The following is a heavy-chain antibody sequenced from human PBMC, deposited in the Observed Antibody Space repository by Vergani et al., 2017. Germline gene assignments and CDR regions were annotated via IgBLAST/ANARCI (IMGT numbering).Heavy chain of an antibody. CDR2: IYYSGST. D-gene: IGHD1-26*01. Sequence: QVQLQESGPGLVKPSQTLSLTCTVSGGSISSGGYYWSWIRQHPGKGLEWIGYIYYSGSTYYNPSLKSRVTISVDTSKNQFSLKLSSVTAADPAVYYCARGGVGATPPVDAFDIWGQGTMVTVSS. J-gene: IGHJ3*02. CDR3: ARGGVGATPPVDAFDI. CDR1: GGSISSGGYY. V-gene: IGHV4-31*03.